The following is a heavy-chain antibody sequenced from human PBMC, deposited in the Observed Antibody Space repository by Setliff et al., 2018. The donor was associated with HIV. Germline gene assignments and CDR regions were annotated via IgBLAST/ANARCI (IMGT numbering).Heavy chain of an antibody. CDR1: GDSITSRNYP. D-gene: IGHD1-26*01. Sequence: SETLSLTCAVSGDSITSRNYPWAWGRQPPGKGREWIGSLFYTGGTSCNPALKSRVTISGDTSKNQFFLNLTSVTAADTAVYYCARGVPLLPPRNRGQGALVTVSS. CDR2: LFYTGGT. CDR3: ARGVPLLPPRN. J-gene: IGHJ4*02. V-gene: IGHV4-39*07.